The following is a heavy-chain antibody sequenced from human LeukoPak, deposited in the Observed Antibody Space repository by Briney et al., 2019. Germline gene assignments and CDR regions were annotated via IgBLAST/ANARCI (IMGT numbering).Heavy chain of an antibody. CDR2: IYTSGST. CDR3: ARGNTAMVYYYMDV. J-gene: IGHJ6*03. Sequence: SETLSLTCTVSGGSISSHYWSWIRPPPGKGLEWIGYIYTSGSTNYNPSLNSRVTISVDTSKNQFSLKLSSVTAADTAVYYCARGNTAMVYYYMDVWGKGTTVTVSS. V-gene: IGHV4-4*09. D-gene: IGHD5-18*01. CDR1: GGSISSHY.